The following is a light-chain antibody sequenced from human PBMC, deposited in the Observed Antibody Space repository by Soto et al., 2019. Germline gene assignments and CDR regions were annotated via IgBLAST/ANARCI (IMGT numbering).Light chain of an antibody. J-gene: IGLJ2*01. CDR3: SSFEASNNLL. CDR1: SSDVGGYNY. Sequence: QSVLTQPPSASGSPGQSVTISCTGTSSDVGGYNYVSWYQQHPGKAPKLMIYEVSKRPSGVPDRFPGSKSGNTASLTVSGLQVEDEADYYCSSFEASNNLLFGGGTKLTVL. V-gene: IGLV2-8*01. CDR2: EVS.